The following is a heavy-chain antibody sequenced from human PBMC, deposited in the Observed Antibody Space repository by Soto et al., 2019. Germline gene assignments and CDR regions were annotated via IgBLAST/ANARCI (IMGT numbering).Heavy chain of an antibody. CDR1: GGSISSSSYY. V-gene: IGHV4-61*05. CDR2: VYYSGNT. D-gene: IGHD6-13*01. Sequence: SETLSLTCTVSGGSISSSSYYWGWIRQPPGKGLEWIGYVYYSGNTNYNPSLESRVTISVDTSRNRFSLNLTSATAADTAVYYCARKGAAASYAHYYMDVWGRGTAVTVSS. CDR3: ARKGAAASYAHYYMDV. J-gene: IGHJ6*03.